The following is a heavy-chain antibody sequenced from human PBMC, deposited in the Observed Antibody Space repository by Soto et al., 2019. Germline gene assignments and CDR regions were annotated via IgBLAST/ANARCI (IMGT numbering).Heavy chain of an antibody. CDR1: DDSINRDKYY. J-gene: IGHJ4*02. V-gene: IGHV4-39*01. CDR3: ARLEALATISYYFDF. D-gene: IGHD1-1*01. CDR2: IYYRGNA. Sequence: SETLSLTCSVSDDSINRDKYYWGWILQPPGKGLEWIGSIYYRGNAYYNPSLQTRVTISLAKSRSQFSLKLNSVTAADSAVYFCARLEALATISYYFDFWGPGALVTVSS.